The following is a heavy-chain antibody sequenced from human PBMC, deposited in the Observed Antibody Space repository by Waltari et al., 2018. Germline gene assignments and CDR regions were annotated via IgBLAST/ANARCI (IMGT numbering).Heavy chain of an antibody. CDR1: GFPFSTYS. V-gene: IGHV3-48*04. J-gene: IGHJ4*02. Sequence: EVQLVESGGGLVQPGQSLRLSCAASGFPFSTYSMNWVRQAPGKGMDWVSSISGRSSTIYYAGSVKGRFTISRDNAKNSLFLQMNSLRAEDTAVYYCARDAYYSDSSGYHFDYWGQGTLVTVSS. D-gene: IGHD3-22*01. CDR2: ISGRSSTI. CDR3: ARDAYYSDSSGYHFDY.